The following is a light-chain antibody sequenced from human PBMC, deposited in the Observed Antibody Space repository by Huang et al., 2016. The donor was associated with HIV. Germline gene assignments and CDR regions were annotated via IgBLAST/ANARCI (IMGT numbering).Light chain of an antibody. CDR2: WAS. V-gene: IGKV4-1*01. J-gene: IGKJ2*01. Sequence: DIEMTQSPDSLTVSLGARAIINCKSSQSVLKKSNKKNYLAWYQLRPGQPPKVLICWASSRESGVPDRFSGSGSGTDFNLTISSLQPEELAVYYCQQYYSPPYTFGQGTRLEI. CDR3: QQYYSPPYT. CDR1: QSVLKKSNKKNY.